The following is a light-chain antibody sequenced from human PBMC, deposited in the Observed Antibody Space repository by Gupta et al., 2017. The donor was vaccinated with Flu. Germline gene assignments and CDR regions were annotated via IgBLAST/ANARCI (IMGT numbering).Light chain of an antibody. V-gene: IGLV1-44*01. CDR1: SSNIGSNT. CDR2: SNN. J-gene: IGLJ2*01. CDR3: AARDDSLDGPV. Sequence: TVTISCSGSSSNIGSNTVNWYQQFPGTAPHLVIYSNNQRPSGVPDRFSGSKSGTSASLAIXGXQSEDEXDYFCAARDDSLDGPVFGGGTKLTVL.